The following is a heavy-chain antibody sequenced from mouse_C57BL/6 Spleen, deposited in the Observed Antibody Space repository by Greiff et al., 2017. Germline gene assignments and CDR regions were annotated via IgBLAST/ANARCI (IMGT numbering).Heavy chain of an antibody. CDR2: ISSGSSTI. CDR3: SRQGTSGSHFDY. J-gene: IGHJ2*01. Sequence: EVKLVESGGGLVKPGGSLKLSCAASGFTFSDSGMHWVRQAPEKGLEWVAYISSGSSTIYYADTVKGRFTISRDNAKNTLFLQMTSLRSEDTAMYYCSRQGTSGSHFDYWGQGTTLTVSS. V-gene: IGHV5-17*01. D-gene: IGHD5-1*01. CDR1: GFTFSDSG.